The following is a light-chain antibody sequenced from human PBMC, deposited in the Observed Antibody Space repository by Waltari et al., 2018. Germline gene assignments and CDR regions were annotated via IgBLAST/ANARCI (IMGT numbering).Light chain of an antibody. CDR2: GAS. Sequence: EIVLTQSPGTLSLSPGERATLSCKASQTVRTTYLAWYQQKPGQAPTPLIYGASSRATGIPARFSGSWSGTDFSLTISSLEPEDFAVYYCQQYDISPLTFGGGTKVEIK. CDR3: QQYDISPLT. J-gene: IGKJ4*01. CDR1: QTVRTTY. V-gene: IGKV3-20*01.